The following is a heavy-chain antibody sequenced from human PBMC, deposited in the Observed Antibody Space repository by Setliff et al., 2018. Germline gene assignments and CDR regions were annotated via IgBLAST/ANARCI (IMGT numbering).Heavy chain of an antibody. CDR2: IHTSGST. Sequence: NPSETLSLTCTVSGGSISSYYWSWIRQPPGKGLELIGYIHTSGSTSYNPSLKSRVTVSIDTSKNQFSLKLRSVTAADTAVYYCARIAYYSDTSGYYYDLNWFFDLWGRGTLVTVSS. J-gene: IGHJ2*01. CDR3: ARIAYYSDTSGYYYDLNWFFDL. V-gene: IGHV4-4*08. CDR1: GGSISSYY. D-gene: IGHD3-22*01.